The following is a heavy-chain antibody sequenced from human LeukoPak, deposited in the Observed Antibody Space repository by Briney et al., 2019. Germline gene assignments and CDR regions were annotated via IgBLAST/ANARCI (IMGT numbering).Heavy chain of an antibody. Sequence: GGSLRLSCAASGFTFSNAWMSWVCQAPGKGLEWVSAISGSGGSTYYADSVKGRFTISRDNSKNTLYLQMNSLRAEDTAVYYCAKDAAPDPYSSSWYDFDYWGQGTLVTVSS. CDR1: GFTFSNAW. CDR2: ISGSGGST. J-gene: IGHJ4*02. V-gene: IGHV3-23*01. D-gene: IGHD6-13*01. CDR3: AKDAAPDPYSSSWYDFDY.